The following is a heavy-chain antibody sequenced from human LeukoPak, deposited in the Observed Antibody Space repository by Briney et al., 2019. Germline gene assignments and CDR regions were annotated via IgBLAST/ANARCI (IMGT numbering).Heavy chain of an antibody. CDR2: IWYDGSNK. J-gene: IGHJ6*02. CDR1: GFTFSSYG. Sequence: GGSLRLSCAASGFTFSSYGMHWVRQAPGKGLEWVAVIWYDGSNKFYVDSVKGRFTISRDNSQNTLYLQMNSLRVEDTAVYYCAREPWVPPYYYFGMDVWGQGTTVTVSS. D-gene: IGHD3-16*01. CDR3: AREPWVPPYYYFGMDV. V-gene: IGHV3-33*01.